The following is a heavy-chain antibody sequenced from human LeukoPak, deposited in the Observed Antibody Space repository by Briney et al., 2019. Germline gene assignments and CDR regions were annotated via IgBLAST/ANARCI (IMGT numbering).Heavy chain of an antibody. Sequence: GASVKVSCKASGYTFTGYYMHWVRQAPGQGLEWMGWISAYNGNTNYAQKLQGRVTMTTDTSTSTAYMELRSLRSDDTAVYYCARRSVLLWFGESGLDAFDIWGQGTMVTVSS. D-gene: IGHD3-10*01. CDR3: ARRSVLLWFGESGLDAFDI. CDR1: GYTFTGYY. J-gene: IGHJ3*02. V-gene: IGHV1-18*04. CDR2: ISAYNGNT.